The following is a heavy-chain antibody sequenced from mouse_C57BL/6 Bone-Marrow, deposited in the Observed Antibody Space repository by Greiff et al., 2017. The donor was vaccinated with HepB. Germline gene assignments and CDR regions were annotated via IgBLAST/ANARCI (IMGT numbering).Heavy chain of an antibody. CDR1: GYTFTSYW. J-gene: IGHJ3*01. Sequence: VQRVESGAELVRPGTSVKLSCKASGYTFTSYWMHWVKQRPGQGLEWIGVIDPSDSYTNYNQKFKGKATLTVDTSSSTAYMQLSSLTSEDSAVYYCARSNWNGFAYWGQGTLVTVSA. V-gene: IGHV1-59*01. CDR2: IDPSDSYT. CDR3: ARSNWNGFAY. D-gene: IGHD4-1*01.